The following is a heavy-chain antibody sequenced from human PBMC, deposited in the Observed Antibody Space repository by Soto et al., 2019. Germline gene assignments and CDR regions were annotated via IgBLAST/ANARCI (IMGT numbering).Heavy chain of an antibody. D-gene: IGHD3-10*01. Sequence: EVQLVESGGDLVQPGGSLRLSCAASGFTFSSYWMNWVRQAPGKGLVWVSRINSDGSSTSYADSVKGRFTISRDNAKNTLYLQMNSLRAEDTAVYYCARGGVRRARCCVDYYYMDVCGKGTTVTVSS. CDR3: ARGGVRRARCCVDYYYMDV. CDR1: GFTFSSYW. V-gene: IGHV3-74*01. CDR2: INSDGSST. J-gene: IGHJ6*03.